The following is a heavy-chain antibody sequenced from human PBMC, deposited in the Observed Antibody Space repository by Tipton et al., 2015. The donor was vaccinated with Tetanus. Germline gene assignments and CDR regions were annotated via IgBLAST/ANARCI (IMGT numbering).Heavy chain of an antibody. D-gene: IGHD2-2*01. J-gene: IGHJ4*02. CDR2: ISHRGYN. CDR3: ASSPGNRFLALLYI. Sequence: TLSLTCAVSAAPTRGRGYSWSWNPPHPGKGKARIGNISHRGYNYNNQSLESRVTISVDTPENQFSLKLSSVTAADTAVYYCASSPGNRFLALLYIWGRRTKFPVFS. V-gene: IGHV4-31*11. CDR1: AAPTRGRGYS.